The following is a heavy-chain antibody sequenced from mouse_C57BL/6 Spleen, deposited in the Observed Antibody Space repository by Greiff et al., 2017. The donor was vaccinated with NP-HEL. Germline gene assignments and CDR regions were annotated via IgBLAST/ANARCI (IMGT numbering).Heavy chain of an antibody. CDR3: ARGTTVVEGWYFDV. J-gene: IGHJ1*03. CDR2: IYPGDGDT. D-gene: IGHD1-1*01. V-gene: IGHV1-82*01. CDR1: GYAFSSSW. Sequence: QVQLKESGPELVKPGASVKISCKASGYAFSSSWMNWVKQRPGKGLEWIGRIYPGDGDTNYNGKFKGKATLTADKSSSTAYMQLSSLTSEDSAVYFCARGTTVVEGWYFDVWGTGTTVTVSS.